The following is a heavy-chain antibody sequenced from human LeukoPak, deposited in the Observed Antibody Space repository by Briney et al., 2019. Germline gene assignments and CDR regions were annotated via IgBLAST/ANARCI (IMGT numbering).Heavy chain of an antibody. CDR3: ARASGFGWGIAFDI. V-gene: IGHV1-8*01. CDR2: MNPNSGNT. CDR1: GYTFTSYD. D-gene: IGHD6-13*01. Sequence: ASVKVSCKASGYTFTSYDINWVRQATGQGLEWMGWMNPNSGNTGYAQKFQGRVTMTRNTSISTAYMELSSLRSEDTVVYYCARASGFGWGIAFDIWGQGTMVTVSS. J-gene: IGHJ3*02.